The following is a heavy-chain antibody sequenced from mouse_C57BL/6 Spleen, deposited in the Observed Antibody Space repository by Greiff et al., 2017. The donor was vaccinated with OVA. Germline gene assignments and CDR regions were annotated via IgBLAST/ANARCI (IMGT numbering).Heavy chain of an antibody. V-gene: IGHV1-26*01. D-gene: IGHD4-1*01. CDR1: GYTFTDYY. CDR2: INPNNGGT. CDR3: ARWELGRSDY. Sequence: VQLQQSGPELVKPGASVKISCKASGYTFTDYYMNWVKQSHGKSLEWIGDINPNNGGTSYNQKFKGKATLTVDKSSSTAYMELRSLTSEDSAVDYCARWELGRSDYWGQGTTLTVSS. J-gene: IGHJ2*01.